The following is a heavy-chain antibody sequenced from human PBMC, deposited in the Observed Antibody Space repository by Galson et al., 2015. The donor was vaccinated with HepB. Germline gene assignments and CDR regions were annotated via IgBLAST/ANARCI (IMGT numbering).Heavy chain of an antibody. D-gene: IGHD1-26*01. CDR1: GFSLSTSGVG. CDR2: IYWNDDK. Sequence: PALVKPTQTLTLTCTFSGFSLSTSGVGVGWIRQPPGKALEWLALIYWNDDKRYSPSLKSRLTITKDTSKNQVVLTMANMDPVDTATYYCAHRRGGSYYSYWGQGTLVTVSS. CDR3: AHRRGGSYYSY. V-gene: IGHV2-5*01. J-gene: IGHJ4*02.